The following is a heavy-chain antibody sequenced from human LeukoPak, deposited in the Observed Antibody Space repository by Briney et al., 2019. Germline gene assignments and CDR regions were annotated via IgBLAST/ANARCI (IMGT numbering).Heavy chain of an antibody. CDR2: IYYSGST. V-gene: IGHV4-59*12. J-gene: IGHJ5*02. CDR1: GGSISSYY. Sequence: SETLSLTCTVSGGSISSYYWSWIRQPPGKGLEWIGYIYYSGSTNYNPSLKSRVTISVDTSKNQFSLKLSSVTAADTAVYYCARRRHYKRSSGWSGVCRFDPWGQGTLVTVSS. D-gene: IGHD6-19*01. CDR3: ARRRHYKRSSGWSGVCRFDP.